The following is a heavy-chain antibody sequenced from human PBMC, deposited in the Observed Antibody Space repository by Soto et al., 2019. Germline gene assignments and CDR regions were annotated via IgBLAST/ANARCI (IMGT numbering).Heavy chain of an antibody. CDR2: ISGSGGST. CDR1: GFTFSSYA. J-gene: IGHJ4*02. D-gene: IGHD3-3*01. CDR3: AKAKREWSSYLPPRNFDY. V-gene: IGHV3-23*01. Sequence: EVQLLESGGGLVQPGGSLRLSCAASGFTFSSYAMSWVRQAPGKGLEWVSAISGSGGSTYYADSVKGRFTISRDNSKNTLYLQMNSLRAEDTAVYDCAKAKREWSSYLPPRNFDYWGQGTLVTVSS.